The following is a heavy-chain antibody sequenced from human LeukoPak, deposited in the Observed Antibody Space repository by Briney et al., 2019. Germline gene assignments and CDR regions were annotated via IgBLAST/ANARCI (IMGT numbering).Heavy chain of an antibody. CDR3: ARSSSGNSGWVDY. Sequence: ASVKVSCKASGYTLTSYDVNWVRQATGQGLEWMGWMNPNSGRTGYAQKFQGRVTITRNTSISTAYMELSSLRAEDTAVYYCARSSSGNSGWVDYWGQGTLVTVSS. D-gene: IGHD6-19*01. J-gene: IGHJ4*02. CDR1: GYTLTSYD. V-gene: IGHV1-8*01. CDR2: MNPNSGRT.